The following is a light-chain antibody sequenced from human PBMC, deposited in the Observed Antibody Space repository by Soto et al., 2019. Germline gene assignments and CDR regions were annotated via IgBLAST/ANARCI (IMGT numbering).Light chain of an antibody. J-gene: IGKJ5*01. V-gene: IGKV3-20*01. CDR3: QQYGSSPT. CDR1: QTISSTY. Sequence: EIVLTQSPGTLSLSPGERATLSCRASQTISSTYIAWYQQKPGQAPRLLIYAASSRATGISDRFSGSGSGTDFPLTISRLEPEDFAVYYCQQYGSSPTFGQGTRLETK. CDR2: AAS.